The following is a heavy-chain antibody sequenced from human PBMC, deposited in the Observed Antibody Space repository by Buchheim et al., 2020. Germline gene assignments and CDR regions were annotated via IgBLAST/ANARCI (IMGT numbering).Heavy chain of an antibody. Sequence: QLQLQESGPGLVKPSETLSLTCTVSGASIITSDYWGWIRQPPGKGLEWIGSVSYTGSTYHNPSLKSRVTISVDTSKNQFSLKLSSVTAADTAVYYCARQITMVRGLTVNDYYYMDVWGKGTT. CDR3: ARQITMVRGLTVNDYYYMDV. V-gene: IGHV4-39*01. D-gene: IGHD3-10*01. J-gene: IGHJ6*03. CDR1: GASIITSDY. CDR2: VSYTGST.